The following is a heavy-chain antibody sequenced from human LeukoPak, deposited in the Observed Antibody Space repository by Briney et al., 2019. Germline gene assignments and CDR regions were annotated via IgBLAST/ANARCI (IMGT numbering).Heavy chain of an antibody. Sequence: ASVKVSCKASGGTFSSYAISWVRQAPGQGLEWMGGIIPIFGTANYAQKFQGRVTITTDESTSTAYIELSSLRSEDTAVYYCAREPRVGIAVAEGWFDPWGQGTLVTVSS. J-gene: IGHJ5*02. D-gene: IGHD6-19*01. CDR3: AREPRVGIAVAEGWFDP. CDR2: IIPIFGTA. V-gene: IGHV1-69*05. CDR1: GGTFSSYA.